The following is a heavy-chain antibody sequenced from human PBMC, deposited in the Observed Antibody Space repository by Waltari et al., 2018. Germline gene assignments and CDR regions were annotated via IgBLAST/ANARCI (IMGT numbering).Heavy chain of an antibody. CDR1: GYTFTSYA. D-gene: IGHD3-3*01. J-gene: IGHJ4*02. CDR3: ARDRRGYYDFWSGYYSPIFDY. CDR2: INAGNGNT. Sequence: QVQLVQSGAEVKKPGASVKVSCKASGYTFTSYAMHWVRQAPGQRLEWMGWINAGNGNTKYSQKFQGRVTITRDTSASTAYMELSSLRSEDTAVYYCARDRRGYYDFWSGYYSPIFDYWGQGTLVTVSS. V-gene: IGHV1-3*01.